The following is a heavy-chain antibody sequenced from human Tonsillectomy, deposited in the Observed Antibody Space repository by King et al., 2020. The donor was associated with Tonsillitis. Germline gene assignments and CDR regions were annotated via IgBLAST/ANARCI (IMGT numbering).Heavy chain of an antibody. D-gene: IGHD3-22*01. Sequence: HVQLQESGPGLVKPSETLSLTCTVSGGSISSYFWSWIRQPPGKGLEWIGYIFYRGSTNYNPSLQSRVTISIDTSKNQFSLKLRSVVAADTAVYYCARLDFYDRVPWAFDIWGQGTMVTVSS. CDR1: GGSISSYF. CDR3: ARLDFYDRVPWAFDI. J-gene: IGHJ3*02. V-gene: IGHV4-59*08. CDR2: IFYRGST.